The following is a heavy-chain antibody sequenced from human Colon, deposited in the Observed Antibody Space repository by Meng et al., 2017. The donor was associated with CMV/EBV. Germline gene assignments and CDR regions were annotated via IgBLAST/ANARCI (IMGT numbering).Heavy chain of an antibody. V-gene: IGHV1-2*02. CDR2: INPITGGT. Sequence: QGLLVQVGAEVKKPGASVKVSCKASGYTFTGYFMYWVRQAPGQGLEWLGVINPITGGTNYAQKFQGRVTMTRDTSMNTAYMELSRLRSDDTAVYYCASLSGGDFDYWGQGTLVTVSS. CDR1: GYTFTGYF. D-gene: IGHD1-26*01. CDR3: ASLSGGDFDY. J-gene: IGHJ4*02.